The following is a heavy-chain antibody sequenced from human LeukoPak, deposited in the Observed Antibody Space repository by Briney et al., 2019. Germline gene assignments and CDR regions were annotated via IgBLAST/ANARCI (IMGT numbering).Heavy chain of an antibody. J-gene: IGHJ4*02. V-gene: IGHV3-74*01. Sequence: GGSLRLSCAASGFSFSNYWMDWVRQAPGKGLVWVSRINGDGSSRGYADSVNGRFSISRDNAKNTLYLQMSSLRAEDTAVYYCAREAVPAGKDSWGQGTLVTVSS. CDR1: GFSFSNYW. CDR2: INGDGSSR. D-gene: IGHD2-2*01. CDR3: AREAVPAGKDS.